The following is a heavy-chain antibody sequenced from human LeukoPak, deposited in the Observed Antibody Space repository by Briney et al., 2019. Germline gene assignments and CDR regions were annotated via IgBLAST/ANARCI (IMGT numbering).Heavy chain of an antibody. CDR2: ISGSGGST. Sequence: PRGSLRLSCAASGFTFSSYAMSWVRQAPGKGLEWVSAISGSGGSTYYADSAKGRFSISRDSSKNTLYLQMNSLRAEDTAVYYCAKHLQVATIMSSFDMWGQGTMVTVSS. CDR3: AKHLQVATIMSSFDM. V-gene: IGHV3-23*01. CDR1: GFTFSSYA. J-gene: IGHJ3*02. D-gene: IGHD5-12*01.